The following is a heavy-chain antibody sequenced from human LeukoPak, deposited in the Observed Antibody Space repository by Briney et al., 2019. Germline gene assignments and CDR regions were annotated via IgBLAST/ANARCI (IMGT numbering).Heavy chain of an antibody. J-gene: IGHJ4*02. CDR1: GFTFSSYW. CDR3: TRSETDSSSWYSFDY. CDR2: INSDGSST. D-gene: IGHD6-13*01. V-gene: IGHV3-74*01. Sequence: GGSLRLSCAASGFTFSSYWMHWVRQAPGKGLVWVSRINSDGSSTSYADSVKGRFTISRDNAKNTLYLQMNSLRAEDTAVYYCTRSETDSSSWYSFDYWGQGTLVTVSS.